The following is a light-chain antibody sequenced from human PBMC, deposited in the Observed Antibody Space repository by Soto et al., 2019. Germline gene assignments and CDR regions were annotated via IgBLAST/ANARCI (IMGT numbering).Light chain of an antibody. CDR2: AAS. Sequence: DIQMTQSPSSLSASIGDRVTITCRASQSISSYLNWYQQTPGKAPKLLIYAASSLQSGVPSRFSGSGSGTDFTLTISSLQPEDFATYYCQQSATPPFFGGGTKVEIK. CDR1: QSISSY. V-gene: IGKV1-39*01. J-gene: IGKJ4*01. CDR3: QQSATPPF.